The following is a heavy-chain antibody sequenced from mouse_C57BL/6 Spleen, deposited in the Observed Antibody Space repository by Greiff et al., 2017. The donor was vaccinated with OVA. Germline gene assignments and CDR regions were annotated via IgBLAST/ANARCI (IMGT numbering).Heavy chain of an antibody. CDR2: INPNNGGT. CDR1: GYTFTDYY. V-gene: IGHV1-26*01. D-gene: IGHD2-5*01. CDR3: ARNSNYGDFDY. J-gene: IGHJ2*01. Sequence: EVNLVESGPELVKPGASVKISCKASGYTFTDYYMNWVKQSHGKSLEWIGDINPNNGGTSYNQKFKGKATLTVDKSSSTAYMERRSLTSEDAAVYYCARNSNYGDFDYWGQGTTRTVSS.